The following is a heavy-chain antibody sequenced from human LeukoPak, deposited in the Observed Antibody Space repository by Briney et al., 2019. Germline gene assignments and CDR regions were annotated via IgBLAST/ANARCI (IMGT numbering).Heavy chain of an antibody. CDR2: IYYSGST. Sequence: SETLSLTCTASGGSISSYYWSWIRQPPGKGLEWIGYIYYSGSTNYNPSLKSRVTISVDTSKNQFSLKLSSVTAADTAVYYCARDRDWFDPWGQGTLVTVSS. CDR3: ARDRDWFDP. V-gene: IGHV4-59*12. J-gene: IGHJ5*02. CDR1: GGSISSYY.